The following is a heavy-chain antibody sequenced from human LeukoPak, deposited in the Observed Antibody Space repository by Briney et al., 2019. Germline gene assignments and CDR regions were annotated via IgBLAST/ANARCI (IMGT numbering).Heavy chain of an antibody. Sequence: GGSLRLSCAASGFTFSSYAMSWVRQAPGKGLEWVSAISGSGGSTYYADSVEGRFTISRDNSKNTLYLQMNSLRAEDTAVYYCAKGALGYCSSTSCPPGYWGQGTLVTVSS. D-gene: IGHD2-2*01. CDR3: AKGALGYCSSTSCPPGY. J-gene: IGHJ4*02. CDR1: GFTFSSYA. V-gene: IGHV3-23*01. CDR2: ISGSGGST.